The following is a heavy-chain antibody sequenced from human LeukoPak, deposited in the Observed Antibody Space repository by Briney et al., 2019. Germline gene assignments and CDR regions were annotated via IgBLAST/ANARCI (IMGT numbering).Heavy chain of an antibody. CDR3: ARSYGDYGGAWFDP. D-gene: IGHD4-17*01. V-gene: IGHV4-59*01. CDR1: GGSISGYY. Sequence: SETLSLTCTVSGGSISGYYWSWIRQPPGKGLEWIGYIYYSGSTNYNPSLKSRVTISVDTSKNQFSLKLNSVTAADTAVYYCARSYGDYGGAWFDPWGQGTLVTVSS. J-gene: IGHJ5*02. CDR2: IYYSGST.